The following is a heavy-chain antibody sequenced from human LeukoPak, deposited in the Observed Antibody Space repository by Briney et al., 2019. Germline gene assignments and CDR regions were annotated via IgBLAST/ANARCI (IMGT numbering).Heavy chain of an antibody. Sequence: GGSLRLSCAASGFTFSSYAMSWARQAPGKGLEWVSAISGSGGSTYYADSVKGRFTISRDNSKNTLYLQMNSLRAEDTAVYYCAKDQGPYDYVWGSYSPIDYWGQGTLVTVSS. CDR1: GFTFSSYA. D-gene: IGHD3-16*01. V-gene: IGHV3-23*01. J-gene: IGHJ4*02. CDR2: ISGSGGST. CDR3: AKDQGPYDYVWGSYSPIDY.